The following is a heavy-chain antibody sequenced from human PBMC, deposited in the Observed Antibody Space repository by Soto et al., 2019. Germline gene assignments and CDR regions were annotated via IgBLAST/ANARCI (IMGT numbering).Heavy chain of an antibody. D-gene: IGHD5-12*01. CDR1: GFTFSSYS. J-gene: IGHJ3*02. CDR2: ISSSSSYI. Sequence: PGGSLRLSCAASGFTFSSYSMNWVRQAPGKGLEWVSSISSSSSYIYYADSVKGRFTISRDNAKNSLYLQMNSLRAEDTAVYYCARDLRKRKYGGYDWAVAFDIWGQGTMVTVSS. V-gene: IGHV3-21*04. CDR3: ARDLRKRKYGGYDWAVAFDI.